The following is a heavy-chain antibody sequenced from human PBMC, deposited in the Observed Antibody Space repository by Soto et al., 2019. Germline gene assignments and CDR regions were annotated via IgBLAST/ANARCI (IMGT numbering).Heavy chain of an antibody. CDR3: AKCSSSAVDSYYFDY. CDR2: ISYDGSNK. J-gene: IGHJ4*02. Sequence: GGSLRLSCAASGFTFSSYGMHWVRQAPGKGLEWVAVISYDGSNKYYADSVKGRFTISRDNSKNTLYLQMNSLGAEDTAVYYCAKCSSSAVDSYYFDYWGQGTLVTVSS. D-gene: IGHD6-13*01. CDR1: GFTFSSYG. V-gene: IGHV3-30*18.